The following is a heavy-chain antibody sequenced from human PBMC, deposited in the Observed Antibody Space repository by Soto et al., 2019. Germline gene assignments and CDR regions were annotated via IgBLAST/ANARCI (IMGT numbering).Heavy chain of an antibody. D-gene: IGHD6-25*01. J-gene: IGHJ5*02. Sequence: GGSLRPSCEASGFTFRNYAMAWVRQAPGKGLEWVSSINDRGGSTYYADSVKGRFTIFRDNSKNTLYLQMKGLRVDDTAVYYCAKDESIAAAPFDPWGQGSLVTVSS. CDR3: AKDESIAAAPFDP. CDR2: INDRGGST. CDR1: GFTFRNYA. V-gene: IGHV3-23*01.